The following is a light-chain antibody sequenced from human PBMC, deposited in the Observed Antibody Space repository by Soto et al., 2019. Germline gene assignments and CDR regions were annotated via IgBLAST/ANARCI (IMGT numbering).Light chain of an antibody. V-gene: IGKV1-16*02. Sequence: DVQLSQSPSSLSASLGDRVTITCRASQDIGTDLAWLQQKPGEAPESLVFGATNLLDEVTSDITATGSGTYFTLTINSLQPENSATYFCQQYHSHPPTFGQGTRLEF. CDR1: QDIGTD. CDR2: GAT. J-gene: IGKJ2*01. CDR3: QQYHSHPPT.